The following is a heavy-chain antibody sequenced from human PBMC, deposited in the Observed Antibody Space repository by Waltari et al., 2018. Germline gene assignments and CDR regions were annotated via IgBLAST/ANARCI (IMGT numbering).Heavy chain of an antibody. J-gene: IGHJ6*04. D-gene: IGHD3-10*01. CDR1: GLAVSNDP. CDR2: SYSGGTT. V-gene: IGHV3-53*01. CDR3: ARDWLGPGGVPDV. Sequence: ELVESGGGVLQPGGSLRLSGVDSGLAVSNDPLRRVSHAPGKGLEWVSISYSGGTTYYADSVKGRFTISRDNSKNTVYLQMNSLRAEDTAVDYCARDWLGPGGVPDVWGKGTTVTVSS.